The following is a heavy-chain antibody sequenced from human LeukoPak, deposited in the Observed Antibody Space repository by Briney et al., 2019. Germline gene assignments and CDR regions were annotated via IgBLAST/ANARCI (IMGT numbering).Heavy chain of an antibody. V-gene: IGHV4-4*07. J-gene: IGHJ5*02. D-gene: IGHD3-10*01. CDR1: GVSISTYH. Sequence: SETLSLTCTVSGVSISTYHWTWIRQPARKGLEWIGRISGSGNTIYNPSLKSRVTVSLDMSNNHFSLKMSSVTAADTAVYYCARDRGSDGSDQLDPWGQGILVIVSS. CDR3: ARDRGSDGSDQLDP. CDR2: ISGSGNT.